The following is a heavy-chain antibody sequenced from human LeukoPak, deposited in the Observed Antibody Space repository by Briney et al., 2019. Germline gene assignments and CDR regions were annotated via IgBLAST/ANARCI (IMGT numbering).Heavy chain of an antibody. CDR2: TYYRSKWYN. V-gene: IGHV6-1*01. CDR1: GDSVSSNSAA. CDR3: AREGQTTATTDENNWFDP. D-gene: IGHD4-17*01. Sequence: SQTPSLTCAIAGDSVSSNSAACNWIRQSPSRGLEWLGRTYYRSKWYNDYAVSVKSRITINPDTSKNQYSLQLNSVTPEDTAVYYCAREGQTTATTDENNWFDPWGQGTLVIVSS. J-gene: IGHJ5*02.